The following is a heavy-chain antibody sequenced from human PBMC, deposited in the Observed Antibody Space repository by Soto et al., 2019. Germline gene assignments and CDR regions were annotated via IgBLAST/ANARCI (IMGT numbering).Heavy chain of an antibody. D-gene: IGHD6-13*01. J-gene: IGHJ4*02. V-gene: IGHV3-33*01. Sequence: GGSLRVSCAASGFTISSYGMHWVLQASGKGLEWVAVIWYDGSNKYYADSVKVRFTMSRDNSKNTLCLQMTSLRAEDTAVYYCARDLMPGIAAAGCGGDGGQGTLVTVSS. CDR2: IWYDGSNK. CDR1: GFTISSYG. CDR3: ARDLMPGIAAAGCGGD.